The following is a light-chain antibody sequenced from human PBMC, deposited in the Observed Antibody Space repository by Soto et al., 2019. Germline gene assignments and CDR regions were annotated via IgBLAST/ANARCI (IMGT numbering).Light chain of an antibody. CDR1: QSVSSF. V-gene: IGKV3D-15*01. J-gene: IGKJ3*01. Sequence: EGVMTQSPATLSLSPGERATLSCRASQSVSSFLAWYHQIPGQAPRLLIYGASTRATGVPARFSGSGSGTEFTLTISSLQPEDFGLYYCQQYKTWPPLFGPGTKVDIK. CDR3: QQYKTWPPL. CDR2: GAS.